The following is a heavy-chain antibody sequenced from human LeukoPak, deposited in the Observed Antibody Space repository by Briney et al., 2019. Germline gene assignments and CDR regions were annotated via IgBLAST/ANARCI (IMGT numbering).Heavy chain of an antibody. CDR3: ARNGPRDVPLDY. D-gene: IGHD2-8*01. CDR1: GYNFNSHH. CDR2: TLSHDGST. J-gene: IGHJ4*02. Sequence: ASVKVSCKTSGYNFNSHHVHWVRQAPGQGLEWMGITLSHDGSTSYAQKFQGRVTMTRDTSTSTVYMELSSLRSEDTAVYYCARNGPRDVPLDYWGQGTLVTVSS. V-gene: IGHV1-46*02.